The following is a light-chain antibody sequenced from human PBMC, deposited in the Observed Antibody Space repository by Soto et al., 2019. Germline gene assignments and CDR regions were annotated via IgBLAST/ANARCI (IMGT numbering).Light chain of an antibody. Sequence: DIQMTQSPSTLSASVGDTVTINCRASESISIWLAWYQQKPGKAPNLLINKESSLQSEVPSRFSGSGSGTEFTLTITSLQPDDFGVYYCQQYKSSSTVGQGTKVEIK. V-gene: IGKV1-5*03. CDR3: QQYKSSST. J-gene: IGKJ1*01. CDR2: KES. CDR1: ESISIW.